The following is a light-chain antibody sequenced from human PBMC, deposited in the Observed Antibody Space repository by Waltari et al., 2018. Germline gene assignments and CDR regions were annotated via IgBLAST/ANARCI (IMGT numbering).Light chain of an antibody. J-gene: IGLJ3*02. CDR3: SSYTSSSSWV. CDR1: SSDVGGYNS. CDR2: DVS. V-gene: IGLV2-14*01. Sequence: QSALTQPASVSGSPGQSITISCTGTSSDVGGYNSVSWYQQHPGKAPKLLIYDVSNRPSGVSNRFSGSHSGNTASLTISGLQAEDEADYYCSSYTSSSSWVFGGGTKMTVL.